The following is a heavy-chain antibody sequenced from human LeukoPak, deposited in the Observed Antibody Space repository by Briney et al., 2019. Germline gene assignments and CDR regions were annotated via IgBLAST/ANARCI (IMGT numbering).Heavy chain of an antibody. CDR3: AREGALPDAFDI. J-gene: IGHJ3*02. Sequence: GGSLRLSCAASRFTFSSYSMNWVRQAPGKGLEWVSSISSSSSYIYYADSVKGRFTISRDNAKNSLYLQMNSLRAEDTAVYYCAREGALPDAFDIWGQGTMVTVSS. V-gene: IGHV3-21*01. D-gene: IGHD4/OR15-4a*01. CDR2: ISSSSSYI. CDR1: RFTFSSYS.